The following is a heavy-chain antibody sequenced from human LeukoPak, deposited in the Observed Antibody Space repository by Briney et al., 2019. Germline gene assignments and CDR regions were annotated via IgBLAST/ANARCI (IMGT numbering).Heavy chain of an antibody. D-gene: IGHD3-22*01. CDR3: AGSHSFDSSGYHQFDY. CDR1: GGTFSSYA. CDR2: IIPIFGTA. Sequence: AASVKVSCKASGGTFSSYAISWVRQAPGQGLEWMGGIIPIFGTANYAQKFQGRVTITTDESTSTAYMELSSLRSEDTAVYYCAGSHSFDSSGYHQFDYWGQGTLVTVSS. V-gene: IGHV1-69*05. J-gene: IGHJ4*02.